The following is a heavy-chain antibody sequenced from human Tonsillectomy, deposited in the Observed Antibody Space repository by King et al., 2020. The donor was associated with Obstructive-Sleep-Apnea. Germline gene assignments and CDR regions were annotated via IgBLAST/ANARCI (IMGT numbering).Heavy chain of an antibody. Sequence: VQLVESGGGVVQPGRSLRLSCAASGFTFSSYAMHWVRQAPGKCLEGVAIISYDGSNKYYADSVKGRFTISRDNSKNTLYLQMNSLRAEDKAVYYCARDRVVGATHPYWGQGTLVTVSS. CDR1: GFTFSSYA. D-gene: IGHD1-26*01. CDR2: ISYDGSNK. V-gene: IGHV3-30*04. J-gene: IGHJ4*02. CDR3: ARDRVVGATHPY.